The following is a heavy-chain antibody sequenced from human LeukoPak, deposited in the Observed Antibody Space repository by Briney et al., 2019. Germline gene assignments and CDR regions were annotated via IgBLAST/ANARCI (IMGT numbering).Heavy chain of an antibody. V-gene: IGHV1-18*01. D-gene: IGHD3-3*01. J-gene: IGHJ4*02. CDR3: AREGTAYYDFWSGYYTGIDY. Sequence: ASVKVSCKASGYTFTSYGISWVRQAPGQGLDWMGWISAYNGNTNYAQKLQGRVTMTTGTSTSTAYMELRSLRSDDTAVYYCAREGTAYYDFWSGYYTGIDYWGQGTLVTVSS. CDR1: GYTFTSYG. CDR2: ISAYNGNT.